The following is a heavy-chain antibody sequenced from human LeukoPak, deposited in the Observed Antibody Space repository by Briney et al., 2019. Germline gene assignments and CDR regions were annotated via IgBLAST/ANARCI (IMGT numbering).Heavy chain of an antibody. Sequence: GGFLRLSCAASRFTFNSYAMSWVRQAPGKGLEWVSVIGGSNGITFYVGSVKGRFTISRDNSKDTLYLQMNSLRAEDTAVYYCAKAADPVTSLTNWFDPWGQGTLVTVSS. CDR2: IGGSNGIT. CDR3: AKAADPVTSLTNWFDP. D-gene: IGHD4-17*01. V-gene: IGHV3-23*01. CDR1: RFTFNSYA. J-gene: IGHJ5*02.